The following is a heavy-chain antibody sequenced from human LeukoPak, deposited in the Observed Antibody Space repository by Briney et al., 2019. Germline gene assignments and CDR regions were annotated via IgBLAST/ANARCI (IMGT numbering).Heavy chain of an antibody. Sequence: GASVKVSCKASGGTFSSYAISWVRQAPGQGLEWMGRIIPIFGTANYAQKFQGRVTITTDESTGTAYMELSSLRSEDTAVYYCARDLSSVRYSYGFDYWGQGTLVTVSS. CDR1: GGTFSSYA. J-gene: IGHJ4*02. V-gene: IGHV1-69*05. CDR3: ARDLSSVRYSYGFDY. CDR2: IIPIFGTA. D-gene: IGHD5-18*01.